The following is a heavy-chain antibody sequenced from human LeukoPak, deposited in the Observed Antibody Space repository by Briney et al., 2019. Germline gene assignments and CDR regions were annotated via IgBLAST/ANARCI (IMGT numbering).Heavy chain of an antibody. D-gene: IGHD1-26*01. V-gene: IGHV3-15*01. CDR1: GFTFSNAW. Sequence: GGSLRLSCAASGFTFSNAWMSWVRQALGKGLEWVGRIKSKTDGGTTDYAAPVKGRFTISRDDSKNTLYLQMNSLKTEDTAVYYCTTGVGSYYAPSFDYWGQGTLVTVSS. CDR2: IKSKTDGGTT. J-gene: IGHJ4*02. CDR3: TTGVGSYYAPSFDY.